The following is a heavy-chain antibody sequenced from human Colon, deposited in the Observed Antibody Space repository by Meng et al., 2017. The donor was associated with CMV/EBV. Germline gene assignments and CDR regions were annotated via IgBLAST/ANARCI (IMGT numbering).Heavy chain of an antibody. CDR2: IKQDGSEK. D-gene: IGHD3-10*01. CDR3: AREDYHFGSGSLFDY. V-gene: IGHV3-7*01. CDR1: GFTFSSYW. Sequence: GESLKISCAASGFTFSSYWMSWVRQAPGKGLEWVANIKQDGSEKYYVDSVKGRFTISRDNAKNSLYLQMNSLRAEDTAVYYCAREDYHFGSGSLFDYWGQGALVTVSS. J-gene: IGHJ4*02.